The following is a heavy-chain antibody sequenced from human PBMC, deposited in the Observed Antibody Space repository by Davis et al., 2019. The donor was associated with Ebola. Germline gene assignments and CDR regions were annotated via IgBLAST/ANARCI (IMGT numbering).Heavy chain of an antibody. CDR1: GGSISSGDYY. J-gene: IGHJ4*02. CDR2: IYYSGST. D-gene: IGHD3-22*01. CDR3: ARARDSSGYYSNFDY. Sequence: SETLSLTCTVSGGSISSGDYYWSWIRQPPGKGLEWIGYIYYSGSTYYNPSLKSRVTISVDTSKNQFSLKLSSVTAADTAVYYCARARDSSGYYSNFDYWGQGTLVTVSS. V-gene: IGHV4-30-4*01.